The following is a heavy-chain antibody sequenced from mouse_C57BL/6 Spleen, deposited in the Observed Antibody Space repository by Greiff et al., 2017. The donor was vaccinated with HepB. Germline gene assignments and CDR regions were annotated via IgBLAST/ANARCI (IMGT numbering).Heavy chain of an antibody. CDR3: AIYYGNYDGFAY. V-gene: IGHV1-55*01. J-gene: IGHJ3*01. D-gene: IGHD2-1*01. CDR2: FYSGSGST. CDR1: GYIFTSYW. Sequence: QVQLQQLGAELVKPGASVKMFRKASGYIFTSYWITWVKERSGQGFVWMGDFYSGSGSTNYNEKFKRKATLTVDTSSSTAYRQLSSLTSEDSAVYYCAIYYGNYDGFAYWGQGTLVTVSA.